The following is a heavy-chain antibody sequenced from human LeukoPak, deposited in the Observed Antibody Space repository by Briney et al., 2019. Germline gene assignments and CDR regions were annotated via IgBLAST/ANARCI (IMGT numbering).Heavy chain of an antibody. V-gene: IGHV3-23*01. J-gene: IGHJ4*02. CDR2: ISGSGGST. CDR1: GFTFSSYA. Sequence: PGGSLRLSCAASGFTFSSYAMSWVRQAPGKGLEWVSAISGSGGSTYYADSVKGRFTISRDNSKNTLYLQMNSLRAEDTAVYYCAKSEGVLWLVPYSDYWGQGTLVTVSS. D-gene: IGHD6-19*01. CDR3: AKSEGVLWLVPYSDY.